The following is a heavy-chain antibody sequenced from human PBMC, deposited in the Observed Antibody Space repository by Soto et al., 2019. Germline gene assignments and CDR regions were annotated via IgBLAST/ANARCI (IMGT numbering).Heavy chain of an antibody. CDR1: GGSISSGDYY. J-gene: IGHJ6*02. Sequence: SETLPLTCTVSGGSISSGDYYWSWIRQPPGKGLEWIGYIYYSGSTYYNPSLKSRVTISVDTSKNQFSLKLSSVTAADTAVYYCARDRCDGDCYSTYYYGMDVWGQGTTVTVSS. V-gene: IGHV4-30-4*01. CDR2: IYYSGST. CDR3: ARDRCDGDCYSTYYYGMDV. D-gene: IGHD2-21*02.